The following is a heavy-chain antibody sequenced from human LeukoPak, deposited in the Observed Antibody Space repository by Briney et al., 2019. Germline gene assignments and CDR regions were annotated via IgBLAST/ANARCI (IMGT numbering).Heavy chain of an antibody. CDR3: ERVGDESFDI. Sequence: PGGSLRLSCAASGFTFNTYAMTWVRQAPGKGLEWVSAISGSGGSTYYADSVKGRFTISRDNAKNSLYLQMNSLRAEDTAVYYCERVGDESFDIWGQGTMVTVSS. J-gene: IGHJ3*02. D-gene: IGHD3-10*01. CDR1: GFTFNTYA. V-gene: IGHV3-23*01. CDR2: ISGSGGST.